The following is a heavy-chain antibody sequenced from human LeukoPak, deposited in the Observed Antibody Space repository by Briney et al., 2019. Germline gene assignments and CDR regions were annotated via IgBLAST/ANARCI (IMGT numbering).Heavy chain of an antibody. CDR1: VYTFTAAYN. D-gene: IGHD5-12*01. Sequence: ASLKVSCKTSVYTFTAAYNIHWLRQAPGQGPEFMGWINPTSGDTRYAQKFQGRVTVTRDTVISTAYMELSSLTSDDTAVYYCARDPRGTYDYWGQGTLVSVSS. J-gene: IGHJ4*02. CDR2: INPTSGDT. CDR3: ARDPRGTYDY. V-gene: IGHV1-2*02.